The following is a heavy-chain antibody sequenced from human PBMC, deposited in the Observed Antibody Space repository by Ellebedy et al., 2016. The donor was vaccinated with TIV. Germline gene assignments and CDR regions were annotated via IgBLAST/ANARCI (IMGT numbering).Heavy chain of an antibody. CDR3: ARGQLRLGELSLAPFDY. Sequence: PGGSLRLSCAASGFTFTTLWMSWVRQAPGKGLEWVANIKQDGSEMFYVDSVKGRFTISRDNAKNSLYLQMNSLRAEDTAVYYCARGQLRLGELSLAPFDYWGQGTLVTVSS. J-gene: IGHJ4*02. CDR2: IKQDGSEM. V-gene: IGHV3-7*02. CDR1: GFTFTTLW. D-gene: IGHD3-16*02.